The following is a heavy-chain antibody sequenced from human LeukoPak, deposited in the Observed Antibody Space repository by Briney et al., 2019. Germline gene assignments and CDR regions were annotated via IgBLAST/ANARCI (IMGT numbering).Heavy chain of an antibody. CDR2: INHSGST. D-gene: IGHD5-18*01. Sequence: SETLSLTCAVYGGSFSGYYWSWIRQPPGKGLEWIGEINHSGSTNYNPSLKSRVTISVDTSKNQFSLKLSSVTAADTAVYYCARTAYSYGRSYYFDYWGQGTLVTVSS. CDR3: ARTAYSYGRSYYFDY. J-gene: IGHJ4*02. CDR1: GGSFSGYY. V-gene: IGHV4-34*01.